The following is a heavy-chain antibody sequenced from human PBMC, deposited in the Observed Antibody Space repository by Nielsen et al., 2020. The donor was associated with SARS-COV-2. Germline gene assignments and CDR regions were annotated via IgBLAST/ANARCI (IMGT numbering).Heavy chain of an antibody. D-gene: IGHD6-13*01. Sequence: GESLKISCSASGFTFSSYAMHWVRQAPGKGLEYVSAISSNGGSTYYADSVKGRFTISRDNSKNTLYLQMSSLRAEDTAVYYCVKPIIAAAVPGDAFDIWGQGTMVTVSS. V-gene: IGHV3-64D*09. CDR1: GFTFSSYA. CDR3: VKPIIAAAVPGDAFDI. CDR2: ISSNGGST. J-gene: IGHJ3*02.